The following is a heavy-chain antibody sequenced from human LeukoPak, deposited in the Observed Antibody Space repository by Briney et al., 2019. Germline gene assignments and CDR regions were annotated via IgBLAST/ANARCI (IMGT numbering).Heavy chain of an antibody. V-gene: IGHV4-30-4*08. CDR2: IYYSGST. J-gene: IGHJ6*03. CDR1: GGSISSGDYY. D-gene: IGHD2-2*01. Sequence: SQTLSLTCTVSGGSISSGDYYWSWIRQPPGKGLEWIGYIYYSGSTYYSPSLKSRVTISVDTSKNQFSLKVSSVTAADTAVYYCARVSCSSTSCFDYYYMDVWGKRTTVTVSS. CDR3: ARVSCSSTSCFDYYYMDV.